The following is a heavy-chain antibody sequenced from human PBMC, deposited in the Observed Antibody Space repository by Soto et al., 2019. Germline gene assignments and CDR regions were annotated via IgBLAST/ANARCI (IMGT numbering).Heavy chain of an antibody. CDR2: IIPILGIA. CDR3: ASEGSSTNPRI. CDR1: GGTFSSYT. J-gene: IGHJ4*02. Sequence: QVQLVQSGAEVKKPGSSVKVSFKASGGTFSSYTISWVRQAPGQGLEWMGRIIPILGIANYAQKFQVRVTITADKSTRTADMELSSLRSEDTAVDYCASEGSSTNPRIWGQGTLVTVSS. D-gene: IGHD6-13*01. V-gene: IGHV1-69*02.